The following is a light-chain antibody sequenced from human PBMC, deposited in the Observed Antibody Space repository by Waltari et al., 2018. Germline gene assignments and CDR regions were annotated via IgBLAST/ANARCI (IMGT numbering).Light chain of an antibody. J-gene: IGKJ4*01. CDR1: ESVSNY. CDR3: QQGSILPLT. Sequence: EVVLTQSPVTLSLAAGERATLSCRASESVSNYLAWYQQKPGQSPRLLIFDTSKRATGIPARFSGSGYGTDFTLTINNLEAEDFALYYCQQGSILPLTFGGGTMVEI. CDR2: DTS. V-gene: IGKV3-11*01.